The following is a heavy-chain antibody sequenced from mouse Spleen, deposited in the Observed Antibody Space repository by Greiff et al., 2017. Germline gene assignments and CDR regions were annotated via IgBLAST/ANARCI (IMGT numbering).Heavy chain of an antibody. D-gene: IGHD1-1*02. CDR1: GYNFTDYA. V-gene: IGHV1S137*01. CDR3: ASSVGWVDY. J-gene: IGHJ2*01. CDR2: ISTYYGDA. Sequence: VQVVESGAELVRPGVSVKISCKGSGYNFTDYAMHWVKQSHSKSLEWIGVISTYYGDASYNQKFKGKATMTVDKSSSTAYMELARLTSEDSAIYYCASSVGWVDYWGQGTTPTVSS.